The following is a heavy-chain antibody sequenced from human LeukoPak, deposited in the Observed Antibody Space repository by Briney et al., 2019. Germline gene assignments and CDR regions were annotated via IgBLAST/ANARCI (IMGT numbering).Heavy chain of an antibody. CDR3: ARGPRYFDP. CDR2: IYPGDSDV. V-gene: IGHV5-51*01. CDR1: GYRFTNYW. J-gene: IGHJ5*02. Sequence: GESLKLSCKGSGYRFTNYWIGWVRQMPGKGLEWMGIIYPGDSDVRYSPSFQGQVTISADKSTSTAYLQSSSLKASDTAMYYCARGPRYFDPWGQGTLVTVPS. D-gene: IGHD2-15*01.